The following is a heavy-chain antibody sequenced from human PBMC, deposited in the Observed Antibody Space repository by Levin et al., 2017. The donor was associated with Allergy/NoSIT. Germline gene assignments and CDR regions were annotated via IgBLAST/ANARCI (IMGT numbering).Heavy chain of an antibody. Sequence: GESLKISCTASGFTFGDYAMSWFRQAPGKGLEWVGFIRSKAYGATTQYAASVKGRFTISRDDSKSIAYLQMNSLKVEDTAVYYCTREALFDTNFRYCSGARGYVDYWGQGTLVTVSS. D-gene: IGHD2-2*01. CDR1: GFTFGDYA. CDR3: TREALFDTNFRYCSGARGYVDY. V-gene: IGHV3-49*03. J-gene: IGHJ4*02. CDR2: IRSKAYGATT.